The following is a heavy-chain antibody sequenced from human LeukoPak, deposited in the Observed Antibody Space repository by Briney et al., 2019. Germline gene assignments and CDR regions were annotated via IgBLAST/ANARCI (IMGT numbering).Heavy chain of an antibody. CDR1: GGSISSSSCY. CDR3: ATGKQRDYFYMDV. V-gene: IGHV4-39*07. D-gene: IGHD1-26*01. J-gene: IGHJ6*03. Sequence: SETLSLTCTVSGGSISSSSCYWGWIRQPPGMGLDWLGIIYFSGSTLYNPSLNSRVTISLDRSQNQVSLSLSSVTAADTAMYYCATGKQRDYFYMDVWGKGTTVTVSS. CDR2: IYFSGST.